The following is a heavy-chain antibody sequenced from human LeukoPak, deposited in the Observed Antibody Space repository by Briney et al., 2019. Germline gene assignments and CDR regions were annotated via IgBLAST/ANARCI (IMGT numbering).Heavy chain of an antibody. CDR2: LYNSGST. Sequence: PSETLSLTCTVSGASISSNYWSWVRQPAGKGLEWVGRLYNSGSTKYNPSLKSRVSMSVDTYKNQFSLKLSSVTAAATAVYFCATGESLDFWGQGTLVTVSS. V-gene: IGHV4-4*07. J-gene: IGHJ4*02. CDR3: ATGESLDF. D-gene: IGHD1-14*01. CDR1: GASISSNY.